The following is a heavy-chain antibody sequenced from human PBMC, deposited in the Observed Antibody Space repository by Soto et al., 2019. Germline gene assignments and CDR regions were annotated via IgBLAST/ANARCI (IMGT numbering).Heavy chain of an antibody. V-gene: IGHV3-23*01. D-gene: IGHD2-8*01. CDR2: ISDSGVNT. Sequence: GGSLRLSCTTSGLTFRNHAMTWDRQAPDKGVEWVSTISDSGVNTHYADSVKGRFTISRDNSRNTLYLQMNSLRGEDTAVYYCVSWVSAHLDYWVQVTVVTLSS. CDR3: VSWVSAHLDY. J-gene: IGHJ4*02. CDR1: GLTFRNHA.